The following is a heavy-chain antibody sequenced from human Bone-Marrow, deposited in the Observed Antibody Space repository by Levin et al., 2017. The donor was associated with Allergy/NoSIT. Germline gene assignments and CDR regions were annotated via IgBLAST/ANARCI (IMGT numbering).Heavy chain of an antibody. CDR3: ARERVPVAMEAYFYYMDV. D-gene: IGHD2-2*01. CDR2: VAEYGSEI. J-gene: IGHJ6*03. Sequence: LSLTCAASGFLFTRNWMTWVRQAPGKGLEWVASVAEYGSEIYYVDSVKGRFTISRDNAKNSLYLQMNSLRVEDTAVYYCARERVPVAMEAYFYYMDVWGKGTTVTVSS. V-gene: IGHV3-7*03. CDR1: GFLFTRNW.